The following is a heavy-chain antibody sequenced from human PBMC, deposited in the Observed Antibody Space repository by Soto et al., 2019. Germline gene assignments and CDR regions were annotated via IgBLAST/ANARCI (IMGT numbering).Heavy chain of an antibody. J-gene: IGHJ4*02. Sequence: QVQLRESGPGLVKPSDTLSLTCVVSGHSMSGDVWWGWIRQPPGRGLEWIGYTKSTGSTHSNPSLPSRDTMSVRTSRIQFSPKLISVTAVDTAVYYCARKTGGYAPFDDWGQGTLVTVSS. V-gene: IGHV4-28*01. CDR3: ARKTGGYAPFDD. CDR2: TKSTGST. CDR1: GHSMSGDVW. D-gene: IGHD2-8*02.